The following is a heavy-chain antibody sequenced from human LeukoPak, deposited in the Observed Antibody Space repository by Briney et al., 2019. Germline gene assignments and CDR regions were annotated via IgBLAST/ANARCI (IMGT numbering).Heavy chain of an antibody. Sequence: ASVKVSCKASGYTFTGYYMHWVRQAPGQGLEWMGGFDPEDGETIYAQKFQGRVTMTEDTSTDTAYMELSSLRSEDTAVYYCATEVASGSYDFDYRGQGTLVTVSS. CDR1: GYTFTGYY. V-gene: IGHV1-24*01. CDR2: FDPEDGET. CDR3: ATEVASGSYDFDY. D-gene: IGHD1-26*01. J-gene: IGHJ4*02.